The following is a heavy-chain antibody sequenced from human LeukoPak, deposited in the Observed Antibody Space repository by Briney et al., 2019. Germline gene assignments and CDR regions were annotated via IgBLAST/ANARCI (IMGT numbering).Heavy chain of an antibody. CDR3: ARHSDPRPYGDYVGGYLDL. CDR2: IDPSDSYT. Sequence: GESLKISCKGSGYSFTSYWISWVRQMPGKGLEWMGRIDPSDSYTNYSPSFQGHVTISADKSISTAYLQWSSLKASDTAMYYCARHSDPRPYGDYVGGYLDLWGRGTLVTVSS. V-gene: IGHV5-10-1*01. J-gene: IGHJ2*01. D-gene: IGHD4-17*01. CDR1: GYSFTSYW.